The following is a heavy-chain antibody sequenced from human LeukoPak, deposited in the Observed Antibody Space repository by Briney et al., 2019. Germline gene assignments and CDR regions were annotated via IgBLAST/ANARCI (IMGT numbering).Heavy chain of an antibody. D-gene: IGHD6-19*01. CDR3: AKDRRISGWYYVSAFDI. V-gene: IGHV3-23*01. J-gene: IGHJ3*02. CDR1: GFTFSSYA. Sequence: PGGSLRLSCAASGFTFSSYAMSWVRQAPGKGLEWVSAISGSGGSTYYADSVKGRFTISRDNSKNTLYLQMNSLRAEDTAVYYCAKDRRISGWYYVSAFDIWGQGTMVTVSS. CDR2: ISGSGGST.